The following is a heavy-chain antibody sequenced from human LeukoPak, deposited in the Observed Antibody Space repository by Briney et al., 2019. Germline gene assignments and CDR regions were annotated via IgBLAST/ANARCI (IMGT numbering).Heavy chain of an antibody. J-gene: IGHJ1*01. V-gene: IGHV3-7*01. D-gene: IGHD2-21*01. Sequence: GGSLRLSCAASGFTFSTYWMSWVRQAPGKGLEWVANIKQDGSEKYYVDSVKGRFTISRDNAKNSLFLQMNSLRAEDTAVYYCARSSGLGYYCSGDFCYRSLTDWGQGTLVTVSS. CDR3: ARSSGLGYYCSGDFCYRSLTD. CDR2: IKQDGSEK. CDR1: GFTFSTYW.